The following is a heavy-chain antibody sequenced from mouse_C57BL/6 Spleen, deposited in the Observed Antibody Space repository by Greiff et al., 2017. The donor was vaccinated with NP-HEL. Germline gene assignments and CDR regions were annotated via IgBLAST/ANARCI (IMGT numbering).Heavy chain of an antibody. J-gene: IGHJ3*01. V-gene: IGHV1-18*01. D-gene: IGHD3-2*02. CDR2: INPNNGGT. CDR1: GYTFTDYN. CDR3: ALGSSGTGLAY. Sequence: EVQLQQSGPELVKPGASVKIPCKASGYTFTDYNMDWVKQSHGKSLAWIGAINPNNGGTIYNQKFKGKATLTVAKSSSTACMERRRLTSEDTAVYYCALGSSGTGLAYWGQGTLVTVSA.